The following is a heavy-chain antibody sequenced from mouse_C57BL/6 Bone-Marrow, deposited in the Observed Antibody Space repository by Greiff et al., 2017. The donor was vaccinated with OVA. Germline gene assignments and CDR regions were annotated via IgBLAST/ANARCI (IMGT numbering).Heavy chain of an antibody. Sequence: EVKVVESGGGLVQPGGSLKLSCAASGFTFSDYYMYWVRQTPETRLEWVAYVSNGGGSSYYPDPVKGRFPISRDNAKNTLYLQMSRLKSEDTAMYYCARHGDYGSGFMDYWGQGTSVTVSS. J-gene: IGHJ4*01. CDR1: GFTFSDYY. CDR2: VSNGGGSS. D-gene: IGHD1-1*01. CDR3: ARHGDYGSGFMDY. V-gene: IGHV5-12*01.